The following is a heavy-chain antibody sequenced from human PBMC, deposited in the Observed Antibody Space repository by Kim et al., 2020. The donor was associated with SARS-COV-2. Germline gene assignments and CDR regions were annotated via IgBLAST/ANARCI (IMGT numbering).Heavy chain of an antibody. V-gene: IGHV1-45*02. Sequence: NYAQKFQDRVTITRDRSMSTAYMELSSLRSEDTAMYYCAGGSGSYFWFDPWGQGTLVTVSS. CDR3: AGGSGSYFWFDP. D-gene: IGHD3-10*01. J-gene: IGHJ5*02.